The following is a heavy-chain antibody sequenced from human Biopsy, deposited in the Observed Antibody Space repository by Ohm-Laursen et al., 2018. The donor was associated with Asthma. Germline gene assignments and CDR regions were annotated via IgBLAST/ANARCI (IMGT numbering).Heavy chain of an antibody. CDR3: TRHNDY. CDR2: IDWEEDK. CDR1: GFSLSSSGAN. D-gene: IGHD1-14*01. V-gene: IGHV2-70*04. Sequence: ATQTLTLTCSFSGFSLSSSGANVNWIRQPPGKALEWLARIDWEEDKFYSTSLRTRLTISKGSSEDQVVLTMTNKGPVDTATYYCTRHNDYWGPGILVTVSS. J-gene: IGHJ4*02.